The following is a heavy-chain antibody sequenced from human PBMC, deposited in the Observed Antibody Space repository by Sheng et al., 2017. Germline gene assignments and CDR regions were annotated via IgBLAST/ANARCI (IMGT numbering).Heavy chain of an antibody. D-gene: IGHD1-26*01. CDR2: ISYDGSNK. Sequence: QVQLVESGGGVVQPGRSLRLSCAASGFTFSSYAMHWVRQAPGKGLEWVAVISYDGSNKYYADSVKGRFTISRDNSKNTLYLQMNSLRAEDTAVYYCARGGRWELLPYYFDYWGQGTLVTVSS. CDR1: GFTFSSYA. CDR3: ARGGRWELLPYYFDY. J-gene: IGHJ4*02. V-gene: IGHV3-30*04.